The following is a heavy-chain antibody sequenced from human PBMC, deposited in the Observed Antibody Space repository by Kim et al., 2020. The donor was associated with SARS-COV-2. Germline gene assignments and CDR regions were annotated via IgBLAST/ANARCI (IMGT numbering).Heavy chain of an antibody. CDR1: GFTFSSYA. V-gene: IGHV3-64*01. Sequence: GGSLRLSCAASGFTFSSYAMHWVRQAPGKGLEYVSAISSNGGSTYYANSVKGRFTISRDNSKNTLYLQMGSLRAEDMAVYYCARDARGSGYPAFVYYYYCYYMDVWGKGPAVTVSS. CDR3: ARDARGSGYPAFVYYYYCYYMDV. D-gene: IGHD3-22*01. J-gene: IGHJ6*03. CDR2: ISSNGGST.